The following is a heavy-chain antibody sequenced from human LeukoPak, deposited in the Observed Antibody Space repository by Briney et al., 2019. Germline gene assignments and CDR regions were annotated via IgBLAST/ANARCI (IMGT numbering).Heavy chain of an antibody. CDR1: GGSISSYY. CDR2: IYYSGST. V-gene: IGHV4-59*01. D-gene: IGHD5-18*01. CDR3: ARGVYMYGYPLDF. J-gene: IGHJ4*02. Sequence: SETLSLTCTVSGGSISSYYWSWIRQPPGKGLEWIGYIYYSGSTNYNPSLKSRVTISVDTSKNQFSLKLSSVTAADTAVYYCARGVYMYGYPLDFWGQGTLVTVSS.